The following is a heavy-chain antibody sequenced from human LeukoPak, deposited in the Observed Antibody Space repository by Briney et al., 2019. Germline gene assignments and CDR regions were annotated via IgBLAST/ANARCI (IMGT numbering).Heavy chain of an antibody. CDR2: IYSGGDT. V-gene: IGHV3-66*01. D-gene: IGHD6-19*01. Sequence: SGGSLRLSCAASGFTVSSNYMGWVRQAPGKGLEWVSVIYSGGDTYYADSVKGRFTISRDNSKNMIYLEMTSLKAEDTAVCYCAKERNLEIAVAGTIFDYWGQGTLVTVSS. J-gene: IGHJ4*02. CDR1: GFTVSSNY. CDR3: AKERNLEIAVAGTIFDY.